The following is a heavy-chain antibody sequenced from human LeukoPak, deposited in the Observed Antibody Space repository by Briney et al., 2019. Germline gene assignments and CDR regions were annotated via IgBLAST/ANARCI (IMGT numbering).Heavy chain of an antibody. CDR2: ININNGNT. J-gene: IGHJ6*02. Sequence: ASVKVSCKASGHTFTSCGISWVRRAPGQGLEWMGWININNGNTEYAQNLQARVTMTTDTSTSTAYMELRSLRSDDTAVYYCARDALKWESGYDYYYGLDVWGQGTTVTVSS. CDR1: GHTFTSCG. D-gene: IGHD1-26*01. CDR3: ARDALKWESGYDYYYGLDV. V-gene: IGHV1-18*01.